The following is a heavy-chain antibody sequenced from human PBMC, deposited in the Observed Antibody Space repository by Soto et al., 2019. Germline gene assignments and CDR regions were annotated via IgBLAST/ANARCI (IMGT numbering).Heavy chain of an antibody. V-gene: IGHV1-18*01. Sequence: ASVKVSCKAASCTFTSYGISWVRQAPGQGLEWMGWISAYNGNTNYAQKLQGRVTMTTDTSTSTAYMELRSLRSDDTAVYYCAQHRTTYYYDSSGPRPYYYYGMDVWGQGTTVTVSS. CDR1: SCTFTSYG. D-gene: IGHD3-22*01. CDR2: ISAYNGNT. J-gene: IGHJ6*02. CDR3: AQHRTTYYYDSSGPRPYYYYGMDV.